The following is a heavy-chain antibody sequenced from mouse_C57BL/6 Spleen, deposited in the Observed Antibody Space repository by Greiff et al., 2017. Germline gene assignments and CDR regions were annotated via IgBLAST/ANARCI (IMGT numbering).Heavy chain of an antibody. CDR3: ARSDSKGYFDY. CDR2: IDPSDSYT. V-gene: IGHV1-69*01. D-gene: IGHD2-5*01. J-gene: IGHJ2*01. CDR1: GYTFTSYW. Sequence: QVQLQQPGAELVMPGASVKLSCKASGYTFTSYWMHWVKQRPGQGLEWIGEIDPSDSYTNYNQKFKGKSTLTVDKSSSTAYMQLSSLTSEDSAVYYCARSDSKGYFDYWGQGTTLTVPS.